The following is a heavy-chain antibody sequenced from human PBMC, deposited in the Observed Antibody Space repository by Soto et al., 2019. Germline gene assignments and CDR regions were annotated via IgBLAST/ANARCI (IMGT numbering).Heavy chain of an antibody. D-gene: IGHD1-26*01. J-gene: IGHJ6*02. Sequence: GGSLRLSCAASGFTFSTYAMAWIRQAPGKGLEWVSGISSNSGRTYYAASVKGRFTISRDNAKNSLYLQMNSLRAEDTAVYYCARAIDYYYYGMDVWGQGTTVTVSS. CDR1: GFTFSTYA. V-gene: IGHV3-21*01. CDR2: ISSNSGRT. CDR3: ARAIDYYYYGMDV.